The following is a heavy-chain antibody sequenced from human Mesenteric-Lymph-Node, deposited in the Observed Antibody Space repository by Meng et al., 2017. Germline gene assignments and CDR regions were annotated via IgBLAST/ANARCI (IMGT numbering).Heavy chain of an antibody. D-gene: IGHD3-10*01. J-gene: IGHJ4*02. Sequence: GGSLRLSCAASGFTFTDYGMSWIRQAPGKGLEWVSTISVNGDSTNYADSVKGRFTISRDNSKNTLYLQMNSLRVEDTAVYYCARGTGSGSFLIDYWGQGTLVTVSS. CDR1: GFTFTDYG. CDR3: ARGTGSGSFLIDY. V-gene: IGHV3-23*01. CDR2: ISVNGDST.